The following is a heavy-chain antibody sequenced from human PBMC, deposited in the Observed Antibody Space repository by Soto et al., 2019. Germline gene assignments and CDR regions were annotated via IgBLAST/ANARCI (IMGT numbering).Heavy chain of an antibody. V-gene: IGHV1-69*06. Sequence: QVRLVQSGAEVKKPGSSVKVSRKASGGTFSSYAISWVRQAPGQGLEWMGGIIPIFGTANYAQKFQGRVTITADKSTSTAYMELSSLRSEDTAVYYCARGGYCSSTSCYRSYYYGMDVWGQGTTVTVSS. CDR2: IIPIFGTA. J-gene: IGHJ6*02. D-gene: IGHD2-2*02. CDR3: ARGGYCSSTSCYRSYYYGMDV. CDR1: GGTFSSYA.